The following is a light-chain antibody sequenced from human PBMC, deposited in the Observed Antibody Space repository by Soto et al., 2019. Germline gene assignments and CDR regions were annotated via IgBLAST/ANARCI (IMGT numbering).Light chain of an antibody. CDR3: QSYDNSLSYV. Sequence: QSVLTQPPSVSGAPGQRVTISCTGSSSNIGAGYDVHWYQQVPGTAPKLLIYGNSNRPSGVPDRFSGSKSGTSASLAITGLQAEDDADYYCQSYDNSLSYVFGTGTKVTVL. V-gene: IGLV1-40*01. J-gene: IGLJ1*01. CDR2: GNS. CDR1: SSNIGAGYD.